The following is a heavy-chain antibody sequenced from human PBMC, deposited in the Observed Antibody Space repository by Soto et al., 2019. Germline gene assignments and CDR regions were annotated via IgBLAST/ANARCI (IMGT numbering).Heavy chain of an antibody. D-gene: IGHD3-22*01. Sequence: QVQLQESGPGLVKPSQTLSLTCTVSGGSISSGDYYWSWIRQPPGKGLEWIGYIYYSGSTYYNPSLKSRVTISVDTSKNQFPLKLSSVTAADTAVYYCARVDRSSGYYLSYWGQGTLVTVSS. CDR2: IYYSGST. CDR1: GGSISSGDYY. J-gene: IGHJ4*02. CDR3: ARVDRSSGYYLSY. V-gene: IGHV4-30-4*01.